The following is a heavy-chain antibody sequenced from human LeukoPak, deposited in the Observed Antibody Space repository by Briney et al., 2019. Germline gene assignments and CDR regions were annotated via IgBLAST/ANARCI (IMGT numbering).Heavy chain of an antibody. J-gene: IGHJ4*02. CDR2: ISSSSSYI. Sequence: PGGSLRLSCAASGFTFSSYSTNWVRQAPGKGLEWVSSISSSSSYIYYADSVKGRFTISRDNAKNSLYLQMNSLRAEDTAVYYCARVRGGYCSGGSCGIDYWGQGTLVTVSS. CDR1: GFTFSSYS. V-gene: IGHV3-21*01. CDR3: ARVRGGYCSGGSCGIDY. D-gene: IGHD2-15*01.